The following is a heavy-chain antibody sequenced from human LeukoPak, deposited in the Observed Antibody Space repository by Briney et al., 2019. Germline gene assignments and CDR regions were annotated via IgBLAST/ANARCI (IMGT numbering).Heavy chain of an antibody. J-gene: IGHJ6*03. Sequence: GGSLRLSCAASGFTFSSYWMSWVRQAPGKGLEWVANIKQDGSEKYYVDSVKGRFTISRDNAKNSLYLQMNSLRAEDAAVYYCARDQGAYSSSWYYMDVWGKGTTVTVSS. V-gene: IGHV3-7*01. CDR3: ARDQGAYSSSWYYMDV. D-gene: IGHD6-13*01. CDR2: IKQDGSEK. CDR1: GFTFSSYW.